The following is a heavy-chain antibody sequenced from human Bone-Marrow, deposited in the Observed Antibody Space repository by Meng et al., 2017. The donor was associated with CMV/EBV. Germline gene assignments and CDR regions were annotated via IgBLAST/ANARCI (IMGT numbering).Heavy chain of an antibody. CDR2: IYSGGST. CDR1: GFTFSSYA. V-gene: IGHV3-66*01. J-gene: IGHJ3*02. Sequence: GGSLRLSCAASGFTFSSYAMCWVRQAPGKGLEWVSVIYSGGSTYYADSVKGRFTISRDNAKNSLYLQMNSLRAEDTAVYYCARAKDGDTDSFDIWGQGTMVTVSS. D-gene: IGHD5-18*01. CDR3: ARAKDGDTDSFDI.